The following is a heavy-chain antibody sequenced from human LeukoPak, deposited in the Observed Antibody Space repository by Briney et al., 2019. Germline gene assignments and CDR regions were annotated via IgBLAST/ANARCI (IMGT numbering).Heavy chain of an antibody. CDR3: AKDINYYGSGSCPDY. J-gene: IGHJ4*02. V-gene: IGHV3-7*01. D-gene: IGHD3-10*01. Sequence: GALRLSCATSGFTFTDYWMTWVRQAPGKGLEWVANINQDGSKKFYVDSVKGRFTISRDNAKNALYLQMNSLRAEDTGVYYCAKDINYYGSGSCPDYWGQGTLVTVSS. CDR2: INQDGSKK. CDR1: GFTFTDYW.